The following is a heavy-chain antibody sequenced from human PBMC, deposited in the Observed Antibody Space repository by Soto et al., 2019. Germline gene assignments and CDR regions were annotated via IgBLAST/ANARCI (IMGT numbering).Heavy chain of an antibody. CDR2: INAGNGNT. D-gene: IGHD3-3*01. Sequence: QVQLVQSGAEVKKPGASVKVSCKASGYTFTSYAMHWVRQAPGQMLEWMGWINAGNGNTKYSQKLQGRVTITRDTSASTAYMELSSLRSEDTAVYYCARGYDFWSGYYPNDYWGQGTLVTVSS. V-gene: IGHV1-3*01. CDR3: ARGYDFWSGYYPNDY. CDR1: GYTFTSYA. J-gene: IGHJ4*02.